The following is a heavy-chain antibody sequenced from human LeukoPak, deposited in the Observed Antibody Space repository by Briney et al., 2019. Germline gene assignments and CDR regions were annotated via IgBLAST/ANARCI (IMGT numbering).Heavy chain of an antibody. D-gene: IGHD3-3*02. Sequence: SETLSLTCTVSGGSISSYYWSWIRQPPGEGLEWIGYIYYSGSTNYNPSLKSRVTISVDTSKNQFSLKLSSVTAADTAVYYCARAFYPGYYSYMAVWGKGTTVTGSS. J-gene: IGHJ6*03. CDR2: IYYSGST. V-gene: IGHV4-59*01. CDR3: ARAFYPGYYSYMAV. CDR1: GGSISSYY.